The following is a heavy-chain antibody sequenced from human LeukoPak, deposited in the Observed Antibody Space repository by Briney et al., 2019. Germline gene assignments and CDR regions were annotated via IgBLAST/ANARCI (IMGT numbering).Heavy chain of an antibody. V-gene: IGHV3-43*01. CDR1: GFTFDDYT. CDR2: ISWDGGST. CDR3: AKVATVLRYFDFFDY. Sequence: PGGSLRLSCAASGFTFDDYTMHWVRQAPGKGLEWVSLISWDGGSTYYADSVKGRFTISRDNSKNSLYLQMNSLRTEDTALYYCAKVATVLRYFDFFDYWGQGTLVTVSS. D-gene: IGHD3-9*01. J-gene: IGHJ4*02.